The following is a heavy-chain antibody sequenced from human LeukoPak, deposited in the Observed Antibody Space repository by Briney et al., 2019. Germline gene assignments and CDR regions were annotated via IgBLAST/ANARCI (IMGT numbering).Heavy chain of an antibody. CDR3: ARIHRYCSGGACYVLDN. D-gene: IGHD2-15*01. CDR1: GGSVSRSSYY. CDR2: VYYSGST. J-gene: IGHJ4*02. V-gene: IGHV4-61*01. Sequence: PSETLSLTCTVSGGSVSRSSYYWSWIRQPPGRGLEWIGYVYYSGSTNYNPSFKSRITISVDTSRNQFSLQLSSVTAADTAVYYCARIHRYCSGGACYVLDNWGQGTLVAVSS.